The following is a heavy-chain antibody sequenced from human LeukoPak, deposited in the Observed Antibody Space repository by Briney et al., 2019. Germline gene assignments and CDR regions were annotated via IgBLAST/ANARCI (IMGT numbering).Heavy chain of an antibody. J-gene: IGHJ4*02. D-gene: IGHD4-23*01. CDR2: IRSKDHGGTT. CDR3: TRDPHYYHGNPHDF. Sequence: GGSLRLSCAASGFTVSNNYMSWFRQAPGKGLEWLSFIRSKDHGGTTEYAASVKGRFTTSRDDSNSIAYLQMNSLIIEDTAVYFCTRDPHYYHGNPHDFWGQGTRVTVSS. V-gene: IGHV3-71*01. CDR1: GFTVSNNY.